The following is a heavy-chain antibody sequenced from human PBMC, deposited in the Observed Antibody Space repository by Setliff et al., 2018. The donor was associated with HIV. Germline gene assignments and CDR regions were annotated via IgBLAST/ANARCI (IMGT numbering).Heavy chain of an antibody. CDR3: ARGVAAAGL. Sequence: PSETLSLTCVVSGGSINGSNWWSWVRQSPGKGLEWIGNIFYSGHTFYNPSLRSRVTISVDTSKNQFSLKLSSVTAADTAVYYCARGVAAAGLWGQGTLVTVSS. CDR1: GGSINGSNW. J-gene: IGHJ4*02. V-gene: IGHV4-4*02. D-gene: IGHD6-13*01. CDR2: IFYSGHT.